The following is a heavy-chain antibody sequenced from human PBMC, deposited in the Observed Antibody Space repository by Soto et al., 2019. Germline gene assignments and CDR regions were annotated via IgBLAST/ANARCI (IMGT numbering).Heavy chain of an antibody. V-gene: IGHV4-30-2*01. J-gene: IGHJ5*02. CDR3: ARDKSANWFDP. CDR2: IYHSGST. D-gene: IGHD6-25*01. CDR1: GCSISSGGYS. Sequence: SLTCAVSGCSISSGGYSWSWIRQPPGKGLEWIGYIYHSGSTYYNPSLKSRVTISVDRSKNQFSLKLSSVTAADTAVYYCARDKSANWFDPWGQGTLVTVSS.